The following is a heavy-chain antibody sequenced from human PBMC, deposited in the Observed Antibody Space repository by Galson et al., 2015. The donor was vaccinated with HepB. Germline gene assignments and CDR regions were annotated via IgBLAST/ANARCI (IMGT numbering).Heavy chain of an antibody. CDR1: GDTITNYA. V-gene: IGHV1-69*04. D-gene: IGHD1/OR15-1a*01. Sequence: SVKVSCKASGDTITNYAITWVRQAPGQGLEWMGRIIPLLGITNYAQKFQDRVTITADKSTTTAYMELSRLRSEDTAVYYCAREEHNKNWFDPWGQGTLVTVYS. J-gene: IGHJ5*02. CDR2: IIPLLGIT. CDR3: AREEHNKNWFDP.